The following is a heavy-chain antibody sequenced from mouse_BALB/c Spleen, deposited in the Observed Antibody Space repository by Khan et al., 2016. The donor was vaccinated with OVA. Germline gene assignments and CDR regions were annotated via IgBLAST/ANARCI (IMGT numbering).Heavy chain of an antibody. CDR1: GYSITSDYA. CDR3: ARAGSRYNDAMAY. Sequence: VQLKQSGPGLVKPSQSLSLSCTVSGYSITSDYAWNWIRQFPGNKLEWMCYISSSGSTNYNQAFKSRTSFTRDTSKNQFFLQLNSVTTEDTATCDCARAGSRYNDAMAYWGQGTSVTVSS. CDR2: ISSSGST. V-gene: IGHV3-2*02. D-gene: IGHD1-3*01. J-gene: IGHJ4*01.